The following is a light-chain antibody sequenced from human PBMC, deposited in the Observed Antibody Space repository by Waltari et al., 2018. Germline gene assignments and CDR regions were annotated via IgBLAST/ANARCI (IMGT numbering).Light chain of an antibody. J-gene: IGLJ3*02. CDR3: AAWDDSLSGV. CDR1: SSNIGSNY. CDR2: RNN. V-gene: IGLV1-47*01. Sequence: QSVLTQPPSASGTPGQRVTISGSGSSSNIGSNYVSWYQQLPGTAPKLLIYRNNQRPSGVPDRFSGSKSGTSASLAISGLRSEDEADYYCAAWDDSLSGVFGGGTKLTVL.